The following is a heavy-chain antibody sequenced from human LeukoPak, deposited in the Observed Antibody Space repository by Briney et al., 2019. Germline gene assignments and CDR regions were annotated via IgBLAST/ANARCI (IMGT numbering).Heavy chain of an antibody. J-gene: IGHJ3*02. CDR3: ARVDMVRGRGAFDI. Sequence: PSETLSLTCTVSGGSLSSYFWSWIRQPPGKGLEWIGYIYYSGSTNYNPSLKSRVTISVDTSKSQFSLNLRSVTAADTAVYYCARVDMVRGRGAFDIWGQGTMVTVSS. CDR1: GGSLSSYF. CDR2: IYYSGST. D-gene: IGHD3-10*01. V-gene: IGHV4-59*01.